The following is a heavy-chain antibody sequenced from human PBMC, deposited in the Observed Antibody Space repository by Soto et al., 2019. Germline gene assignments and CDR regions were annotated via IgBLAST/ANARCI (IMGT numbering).Heavy chain of an antibody. CDR3: ARGRGRVTTYYYYYGMDV. CDR2: INHSGST. J-gene: IGHJ6*02. CDR1: GGSFSGYY. V-gene: IGHV4-34*01. D-gene: IGHD4-4*01. Sequence: SETLSLTCALYGGSFSGYYWSWIRQPPGKGLEWIGEINHSGSTNYNPCLKTRVTISVDTSKNQFSLKLSSVTAADTAVYYCARGRGRVTTYYYYYGMDVWGQGTTVTVSS.